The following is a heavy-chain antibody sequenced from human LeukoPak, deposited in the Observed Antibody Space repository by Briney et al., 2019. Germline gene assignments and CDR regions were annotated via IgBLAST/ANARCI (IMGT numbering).Heavy chain of an antibody. D-gene: IGHD2/OR15-2a*01. CDR3: ASNVTAGFCDH. CDR1: GSSITSDYF. J-gene: IGHJ4*02. V-gene: IGHV4-38-2*01. CDR2: IYYSWGM. Sequence: SETLSLTCDVSGSSITSDYFWGWIRQPPGKGLEWIATIYYSWGMYFNPSLKSRVTISLDASKNQFSLKMTSLTAADTAIYYCASNVTAGFCDHWGQGIRVTVSS.